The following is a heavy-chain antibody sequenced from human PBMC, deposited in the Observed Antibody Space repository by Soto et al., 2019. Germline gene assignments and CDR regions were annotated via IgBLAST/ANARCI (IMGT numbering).Heavy chain of an antibody. CDR1: EFTCSTYA. CDR3: ARAWRGIAAAGTTLHP. CDR2: ISSNGGST. D-gene: IGHD6-13*01. J-gene: IGHJ5*02. V-gene: IGHV3-64*01. Sequence: GWPLRLPWAASEFTCSTYAMHWVRQAPGKGLEYVSAISSNGGSTYYANSVKGRFTISRDNSKNTLYLQMGSLRAEDMAVYYCARAWRGIAAAGTTLHPWGQGTLVTVSS.